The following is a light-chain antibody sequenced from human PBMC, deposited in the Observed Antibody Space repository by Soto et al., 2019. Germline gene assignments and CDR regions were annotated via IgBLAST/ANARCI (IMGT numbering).Light chain of an antibody. J-gene: IGKJ4*01. CDR3: QQYDSYPLN. V-gene: IGKV1-5*01. CDR2: DAS. CDR1: QSISSW. Sequence: DIQMAQKTSTQCGAVGDRVTISCRASQSISSWLAWYQQKPGKAHKLLIYDASSLESGVQSRFSGSGSGTEFTLTISRLQPADLATYYCQQYDSYPLNCGGGTKVDIK.